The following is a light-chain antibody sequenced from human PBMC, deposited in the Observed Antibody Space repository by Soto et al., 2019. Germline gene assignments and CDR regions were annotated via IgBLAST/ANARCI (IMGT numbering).Light chain of an antibody. Sequence: QSALTQPRSVSGSPGQSVTISCAGTSSDVGGYNFVSWYQQHPGKAPKLMIYDVNKRPSGVPDRCSGSKSGNTASLTISGLQAEDEADYYCCSYAGSYTLYVFGTGTKLTVL. J-gene: IGLJ1*01. V-gene: IGLV2-11*01. CDR2: DVN. CDR1: SSDVGGYNF. CDR3: CSYAGSYTLYV.